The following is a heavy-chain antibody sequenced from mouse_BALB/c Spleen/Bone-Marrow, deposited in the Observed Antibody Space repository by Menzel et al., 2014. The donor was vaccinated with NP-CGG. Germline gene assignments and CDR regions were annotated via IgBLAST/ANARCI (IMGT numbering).Heavy chain of an antibody. Sequence: EVKLVESGGGLVQPGGSRKLSCAASGFTFSYFGMHWVRQAPEKGLEWVAYISSGSSITYYADTVKGRFTISRDNPKNPLFLQMTSLRSEDTAMYYCARERTGFDYWGQGTTLTVSS. CDR1: GFTFSYFG. D-gene: IGHD4-1*01. V-gene: IGHV5-17*02. J-gene: IGHJ2*01. CDR2: ISSGSSIT. CDR3: ARERTGFDY.